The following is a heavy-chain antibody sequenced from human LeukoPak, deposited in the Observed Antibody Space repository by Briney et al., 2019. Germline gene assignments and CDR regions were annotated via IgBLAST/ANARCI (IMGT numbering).Heavy chain of an antibody. V-gene: IGHV1-58*02. Sequence: SVKVSCKASGFTFTSSAMQWVRQARGQRLEWIGWIVVGSGNTNYAQKFQERVTITRDMSTSTAYMELSSLRSEDTAVYYCAADTGSSGDAFDIWGQGTMVTVSS. J-gene: IGHJ3*02. CDR2: IVVGSGNT. CDR1: GFTFTSSA. CDR3: AADTGSSGDAFDI. D-gene: IGHD3-22*01.